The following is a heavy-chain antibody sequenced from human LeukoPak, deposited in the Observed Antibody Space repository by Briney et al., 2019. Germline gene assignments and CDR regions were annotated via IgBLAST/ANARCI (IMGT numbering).Heavy chain of an antibody. CDR1: GGSISSSSYY. D-gene: IGHD5-12*01. Sequence: SETLSLTCTVSGGSISSSSYYWGWIRQPPGKGLEWIGSIYYSGSTHYNPSLKSRVTISVDTSKNQFSLKLSSVTAADTAVYYCARPLVATITIFDYWGQGTLVTVSS. V-gene: IGHV4-39*01. J-gene: IGHJ4*02. CDR3: ARPLVATITIFDY. CDR2: IYYSGST.